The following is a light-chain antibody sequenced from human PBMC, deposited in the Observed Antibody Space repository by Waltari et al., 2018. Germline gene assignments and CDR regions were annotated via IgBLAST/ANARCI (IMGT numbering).Light chain of an antibody. CDR2: AAS. CDR1: QTISSY. J-gene: IGKJ2*03. Sequence: DIQMTQSPSSLSASVGDRVTITCRASQTISSYLAWYQQKPGKVPKLLIYAASSLESGVPSRFSGSGSGTEFTLTFSSLQPEDFATYYCQQHNSHPYSFGQGTKVEIK. CDR3: QQHNSHPYS. V-gene: IGKV1-17*03.